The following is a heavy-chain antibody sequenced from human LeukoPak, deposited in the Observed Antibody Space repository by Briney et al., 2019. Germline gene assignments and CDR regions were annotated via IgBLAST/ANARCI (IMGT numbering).Heavy chain of an antibody. J-gene: IGHJ4*02. Sequence: GGSLRLSCAASGFTFSNAWMSWVRQAPGKGLEWVGRIKSKTAGGTTDYAAPVKGRFTISRDDSKDTLYLQMNSLRAEDTAVYYCAREARWGSWVPRNFDYWGQGTLVTVSS. CDR3: AREARWGSWVPRNFDY. CDR1: GFTFSNAW. CDR2: IKSKTAGGTT. D-gene: IGHD6-13*01. V-gene: IGHV3-15*01.